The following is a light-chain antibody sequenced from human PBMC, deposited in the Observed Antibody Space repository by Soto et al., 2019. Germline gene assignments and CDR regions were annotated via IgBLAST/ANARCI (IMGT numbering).Light chain of an antibody. CDR1: HSVSDN. CDR3: QQSNDWPIT. V-gene: IGKV3-15*01. J-gene: IGKJ5*01. Sequence: EIIMTQSPATLSVSPGERVTLSCRASHSVSDNVAWYQQRPGQSPRLLMHSASARAAGLPARFSGSGSRKELSLSIHTLQSEDFAVYICQQSNDWPITFGQGTRLEIK. CDR2: SAS.